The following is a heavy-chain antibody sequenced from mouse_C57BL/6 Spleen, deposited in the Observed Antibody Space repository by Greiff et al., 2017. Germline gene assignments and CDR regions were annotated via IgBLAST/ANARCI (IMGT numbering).Heavy chain of an antibody. J-gene: IGHJ4*01. CDR2: IYPGDGDT. CDR3: ARVDYSNYGAMDY. CDR1: GYAFSSYW. D-gene: IGHD2-5*01. V-gene: IGHV1-80*01. Sequence: VQLQQSGAELVKPGASVKISCKASGYAFSSYWMNWVKQRPGKGLEWIGQIYPGDGDTNYNGKFKGKATLTADKSSSTAYMQLSSLTAEDSAVYFCARVDYSNYGAMDYWGQGTSVTVSS.